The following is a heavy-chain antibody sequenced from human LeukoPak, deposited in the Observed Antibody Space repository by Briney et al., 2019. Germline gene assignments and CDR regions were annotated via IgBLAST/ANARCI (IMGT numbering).Heavy chain of an antibody. CDR1: GGSISSYY. CDR2: IYTSGTI. CDR3: ARATYGDYVLDY. J-gene: IGHJ4*02. Sequence: SETLSLTCTVSGGSISSYYWSWIRQPAGTALEWIGRIYTSGTITYNPSLKSRVTMSVDTSKNQFSLKLSSVTAADTAVYYCARATYGDYVLDYWGQGTLVTVSS. V-gene: IGHV4-4*07. D-gene: IGHD4-17*01.